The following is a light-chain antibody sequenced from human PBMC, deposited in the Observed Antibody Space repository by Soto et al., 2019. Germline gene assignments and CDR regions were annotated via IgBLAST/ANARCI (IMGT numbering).Light chain of an antibody. CDR3: QQYGGYPIT. Sequence: IVLTQSPATLSLSLWDRVTLSCRASQSVTTRLAWYQHKPGRAPTLLISDASNRASGVPARFSGSGSGTDFTLTITRLEPEDFALYYCQQYGGYPITFGLGTRVEIK. CDR2: DAS. CDR1: QSVTTR. V-gene: IGKV3-20*01. J-gene: IGKJ5*01.